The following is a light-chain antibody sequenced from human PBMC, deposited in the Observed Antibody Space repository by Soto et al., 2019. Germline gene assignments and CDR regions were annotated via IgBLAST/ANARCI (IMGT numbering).Light chain of an antibody. V-gene: IGKV3-20*01. CDR1: QNINNNY. CDR2: DAS. Sequence: VLTQSPGTLSLSPWGSATLSCMASQNINNNYLAWYQHKPGQAPRLLMYDASLRATGVPDRFSGSGSGTDFTLTITRLEPDDSAVYYCQQHGISHITFGQGTRLEIK. J-gene: IGKJ5*01. CDR3: QQHGISHIT.